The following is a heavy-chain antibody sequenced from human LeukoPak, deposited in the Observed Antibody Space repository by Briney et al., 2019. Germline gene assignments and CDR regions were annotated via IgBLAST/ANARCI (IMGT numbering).Heavy chain of an antibody. V-gene: IGHV3-21*01. Sequence: GGSLRLSCAASGFTFSSYSMNWVRQAPGKGLEWVSSISSSSSYIYYADSVKGRFTISRDNAKNSLYLQMNSLRAKDTAVYYCARESSTSFSNWFDPWGQGTLVTVSP. D-gene: IGHD2-2*01. CDR2: ISSSSSYI. CDR1: GFTFSSYS. J-gene: IGHJ5*02. CDR3: ARESSTSFSNWFDP.